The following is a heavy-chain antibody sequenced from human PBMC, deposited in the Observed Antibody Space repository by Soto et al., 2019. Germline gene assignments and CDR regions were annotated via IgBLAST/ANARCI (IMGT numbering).Heavy chain of an antibody. CDR2: ISSSSSYI. V-gene: IGHV3-21*01. CDR3: ARDWRDDFWSGYRKPYYYYYGMDV. CDR1: GFTFSSYS. J-gene: IGHJ6*02. D-gene: IGHD3-3*01. Sequence: GGSLRLSCAASGFTFSSYSMNWVRQAPGKGLEWVSSISSSSSYIYYADSVKGRFTISRDNAKNSLYLQMNSLRAEDMAVYYCARDWRDDFWSGYRKPYYYYYGMDVWGQGTTVTVSS.